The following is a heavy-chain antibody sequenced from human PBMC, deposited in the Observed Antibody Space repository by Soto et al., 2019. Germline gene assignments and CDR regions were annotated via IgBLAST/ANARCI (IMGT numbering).Heavy chain of an antibody. J-gene: IGHJ4*02. D-gene: IGHD3-22*01. CDR1: GFSVSSNY. Sequence: PGGSLRLSCAASGFSVSSNYMSWVRQAPGKGLECVSVIYAGGNTHYADSVEGRFTISRDNSNNMLYLQMNSLRAEDTAVYYCVREKVTMIVGFYYFDYWRQGTRVTVSS. CDR3: VREKVTMIVGFYYFDY. CDR2: IYAGGNT. V-gene: IGHV3-66*01.